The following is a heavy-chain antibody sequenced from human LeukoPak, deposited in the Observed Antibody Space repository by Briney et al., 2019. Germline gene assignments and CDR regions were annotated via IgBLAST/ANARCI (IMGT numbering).Heavy chain of an antibody. J-gene: IGHJ5*02. CDR3: ARESIGDYDSGGWFDP. Sequence: ASVKVSCKASGYTFTGYYMHWVRQAPGQGLEWMGSINPNSGGTNYAQKFQGRVTMTRDTSISTAYMELSRLRSDDTAVYYCARESIGDYDSGGWFDPWGQGTLVTVSS. CDR1: GYTFTGYY. D-gene: IGHD4-23*01. V-gene: IGHV1-2*02. CDR2: INPNSGGT.